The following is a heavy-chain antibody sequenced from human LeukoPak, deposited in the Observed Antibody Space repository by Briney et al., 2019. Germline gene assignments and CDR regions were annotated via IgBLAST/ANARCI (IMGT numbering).Heavy chain of an antibody. CDR3: AKDNQQLVPLGALDI. D-gene: IGHD6-13*01. J-gene: IGHJ3*02. Sequence: GRSLRLSCAASGFTFDDYAMHWVRQAPGKGLEWASGISWNSESIGYADSVKGRFTISRDNAKNSLYLQMNSLRPEDTALYYCAKDNQQLVPLGALDIWGQGTVVTVSS. V-gene: IGHV3-9*01. CDR1: GFTFDDYA. CDR2: ISWNSESI.